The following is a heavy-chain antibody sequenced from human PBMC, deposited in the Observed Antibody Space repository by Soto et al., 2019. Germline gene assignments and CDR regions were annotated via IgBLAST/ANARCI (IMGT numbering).Heavy chain of an antibody. CDR1: RYTFTSYD. Sequence: ASVKVSCKASRYTFTSYDIFWVRQSPGQGLEWMGWIKPDSGDTHYAQNFQGRVTMTRDTSINTAYMELNKLVSDDTAVYYCARRSSTYLNEIIYDPWGQGTLVTVSS. J-gene: IGHJ5*02. D-gene: IGHD2-2*01. V-gene: IGHV1-2*02. CDR2: IKPDSGDT. CDR3: ARRSSTYLNEIIYDP.